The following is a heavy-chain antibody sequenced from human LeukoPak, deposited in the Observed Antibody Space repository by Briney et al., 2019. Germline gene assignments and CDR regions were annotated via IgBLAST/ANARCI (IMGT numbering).Heavy chain of an antibody. Sequence: ASVKVSCKVSGCTLTELSMHWVRQAPGKGLEWMGGFDPEDGETIYAQKFQGRVTMTEDTSTDTAYMELSSLRSEDTAVYYCATVSNGILSSSWSPRFFDYWGQGTLVTVSS. CDR2: FDPEDGET. V-gene: IGHV1-24*01. CDR1: GCTLTELS. J-gene: IGHJ4*02. CDR3: ATVSNGILSSSWSPRFFDY. D-gene: IGHD6-13*01.